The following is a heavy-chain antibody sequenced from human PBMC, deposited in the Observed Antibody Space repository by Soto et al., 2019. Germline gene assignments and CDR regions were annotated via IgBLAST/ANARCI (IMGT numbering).Heavy chain of an antibody. CDR1: GGSISSGGYY. CDR2: IYYSGST. J-gene: IGHJ5*02. D-gene: IGHD3-3*01. CDR3: ARGITIFGVVISSGWFDP. Sequence: QVQLQESGPGLVKPSQTLSLTCTVSGGSISSGGYYWSWIRQHPGKGLEWIGYIYYSGSTYYNPSLKSRVNISVDTSKNQFSLKLSSVTAADTAVYYCARGITIFGVVISSGWFDPWGQGTLVTVSS. V-gene: IGHV4-31*03.